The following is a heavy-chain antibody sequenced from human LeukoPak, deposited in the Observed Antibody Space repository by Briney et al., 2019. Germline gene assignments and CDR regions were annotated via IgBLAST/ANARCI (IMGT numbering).Heavy chain of an antibody. CDR3: ARWGDANRFDY. V-gene: IGHV3-33*01. D-gene: IGHD2-21*02. CDR1: GFTFNNHG. Sequence: GGSLRLSCAASGFTFNNHGMHWVRQAPGKGLEWVPVVWYDGSNKYYADSVKGRFTISRDNSKNTLYLQMNSLRAEDTAVYYCARWGDANRFDYWGQGTLVTVSS. J-gene: IGHJ4*02. CDR2: VWYDGSNK.